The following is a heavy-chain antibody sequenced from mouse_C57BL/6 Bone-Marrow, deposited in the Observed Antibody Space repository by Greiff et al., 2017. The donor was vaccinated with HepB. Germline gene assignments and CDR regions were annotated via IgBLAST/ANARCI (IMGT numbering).Heavy chain of an antibody. Sequence: QVQLKQPGAELVRPGSSVKLSCKASGYTFTSYWMDWVKQRPGQGLEWIGNIYPSDSETHYNQKFKDKATLTVDKSSSTAYMQLSSLTSEDSAVYYCARRPSQDYWGQGTTLTVSS. CDR1: GYTFTSYW. J-gene: IGHJ2*01. CDR3: ARRPSQDY. CDR2: IYPSDSET. V-gene: IGHV1-61*01.